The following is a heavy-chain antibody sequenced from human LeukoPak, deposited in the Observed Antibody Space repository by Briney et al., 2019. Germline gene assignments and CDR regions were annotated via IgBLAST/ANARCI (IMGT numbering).Heavy chain of an antibody. CDR2: VYYTGST. Sequence: SSETLSLTCTVSGASIYASSSYWGWIRQPPGKGLEWIASVYYTGSTYYNPSLKSRVTISVDTSKNQFSLKLSSVTAADTAVYYCARVGRRVTAIRNYYFDYWGQGTLVTVSS. V-gene: IGHV4-39*07. J-gene: IGHJ4*02. CDR1: GASIYASSSY. CDR3: ARVGRRVTAIRNYYFDY. D-gene: IGHD2-21*02.